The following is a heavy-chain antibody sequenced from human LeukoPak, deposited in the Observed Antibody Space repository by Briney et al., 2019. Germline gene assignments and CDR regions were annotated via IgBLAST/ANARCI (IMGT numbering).Heavy chain of an antibody. V-gene: IGHV6-1*01. Sequence: SQTLSLTCAISGDSVSSNSAAWNWIRQSPSRGLEWLTRTYYRSKWYNDYAVSVKSRITINPDTSKNQFSLKLSSVTAADTAVYYCARDPMADDAFDIWGQGTMVTVSS. J-gene: IGHJ3*02. CDR2: TYYRSKWYN. D-gene: IGHD3-10*01. CDR3: ARDPMADDAFDI. CDR1: GDSVSSNSAA.